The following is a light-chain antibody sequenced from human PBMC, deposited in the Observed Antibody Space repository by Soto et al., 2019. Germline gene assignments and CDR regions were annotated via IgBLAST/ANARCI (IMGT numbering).Light chain of an antibody. J-gene: IGKJ3*01. Sequence: DTQMTQSPSSLSASVGDRVTITCRASQGIYNYLAWYQQKPGKVPKILISAASSLVSGVPSLFSGSGSGTEFTIAISSLQSEDVATYYCQKGNSAPFSFGPGTKVDIK. CDR3: QKGNSAPFS. V-gene: IGKV1-27*01. CDR1: QGIYNY. CDR2: AAS.